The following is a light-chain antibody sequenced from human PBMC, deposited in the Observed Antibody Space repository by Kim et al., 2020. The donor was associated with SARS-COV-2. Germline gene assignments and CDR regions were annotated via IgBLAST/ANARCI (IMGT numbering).Light chain of an antibody. V-gene: IGLV2-11*01. CDR1: SSDVGGYMY. CDR3: CSYAGGYTLV. Sequence: GQSVTISCTGTSSDVGGYMYVSWYQQHPVKAPKLMIYDVTKRPSGVPDRFSGSKSGNTASLTISGLQAEDEADYYCCSYAGGYTLVFGGGTQLTVL. CDR2: DVT. J-gene: IGLJ2*01.